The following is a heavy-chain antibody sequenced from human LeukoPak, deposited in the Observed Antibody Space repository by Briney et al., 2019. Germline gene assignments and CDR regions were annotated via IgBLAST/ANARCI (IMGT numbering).Heavy chain of an antibody. J-gene: IGHJ1*01. Sequence: PGGSLRLSCAASGFTFSSYGMHWVRQAPGKGLEWVAVIWYDGSNKYYADSVKGRFTISRDNSKNTLYLQMNSLRAEDTAVYYCARVGYSSGPLYFQHWGQGTLVTVSS. CDR3: ARVGYSSGPLYFQH. D-gene: IGHD6-19*01. CDR2: IWYDGSNK. V-gene: IGHV3-33*01. CDR1: GFTFSSYG.